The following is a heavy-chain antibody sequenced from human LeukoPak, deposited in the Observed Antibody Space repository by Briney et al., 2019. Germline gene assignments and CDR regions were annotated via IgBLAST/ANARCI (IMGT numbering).Heavy chain of an antibody. J-gene: IGHJ5*02. Sequence: SETLSLTCTVSGGSISSSSYYWGWIRQPPGKGLEWIGSIYYSGGTYYNPSLKSRVTISVDTSKNQFSLKLSSVTAADTAVYYCARDLSPDIAAAGYNWFDPWGQGTLVTVSS. D-gene: IGHD6-13*01. CDR2: IYYSGGT. CDR1: GGSISSSSYY. CDR3: ARDLSPDIAAAGYNWFDP. V-gene: IGHV4-39*07.